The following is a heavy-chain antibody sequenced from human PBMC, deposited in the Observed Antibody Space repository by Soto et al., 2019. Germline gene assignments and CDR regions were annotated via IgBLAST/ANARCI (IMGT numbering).Heavy chain of an antibody. CDR1: GAIVTSGENY. J-gene: IGHJ3*01. CDR3: VRDLAHGYTGNV. V-gene: IGHV4-30-4*08. CDR2: IYDSGVT. D-gene: IGHD5-18*01. Sequence: RSLTCSVSGAIVTSGENYWSWVRQPPGEGLEWIGYIYDSGVTNYTPALKSRVTLSLDRPNNEVSLKLRSVTAADTAVYFCVRDLAHGYTGNVWGHGXLVTV.